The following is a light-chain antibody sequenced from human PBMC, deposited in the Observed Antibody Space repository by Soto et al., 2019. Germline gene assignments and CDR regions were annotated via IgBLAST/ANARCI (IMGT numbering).Light chain of an antibody. V-gene: IGKV2-28*01. CDR2: LGS. CDR1: QSLLHSDGYNY. Sequence: DIVMTQSPLSLPVTPGEPASISCRSSQSLLHSDGYNYLVWYLQKPGQSPQLLIYLGSNRASGVPGRFSGSGSGTDFTLKISRVEAEDVGVYYCMQALQTPPWTFGQGTKVDI. J-gene: IGKJ1*01. CDR3: MQALQTPPWT.